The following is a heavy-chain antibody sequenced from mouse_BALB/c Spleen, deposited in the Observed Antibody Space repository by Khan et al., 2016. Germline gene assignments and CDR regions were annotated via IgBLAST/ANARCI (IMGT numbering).Heavy chain of an antibody. V-gene: IGHV3-8*02. Sequence: EVQLVESGPSLAKPSQTLSLTCSVTGDSITSGHWNWIRKFPGNKFDFMGYISHSGDSYYNPSLKSRISITRDTSKNQYYLQLNSVTTEDTATYFCAPWNYYGSAFAYWGQGTLVTVSA. CDR1: GDSITSGH. J-gene: IGHJ3*01. CDR2: ISHSGDS. CDR3: APWNYYGSAFAY. D-gene: IGHD1-2*01.